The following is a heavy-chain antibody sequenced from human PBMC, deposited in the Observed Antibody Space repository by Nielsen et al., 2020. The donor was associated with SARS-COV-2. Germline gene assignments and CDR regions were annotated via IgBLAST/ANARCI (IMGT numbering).Heavy chain of an antibody. D-gene: IGHD3-22*01. V-gene: IGHV1-58*01. CDR2: IVVGSGNT. Sequence: WVRQAPGQRLEWIGWIVVGSGNTNYAQKFQERVTITRDMSTSTAYMELSSLRSEDTAVYYCARDWNYYDSSGYGTYSAFDIWGQGTMVTVSS. J-gene: IGHJ3*02. CDR3: ARDWNYYDSSGYGTYSAFDI.